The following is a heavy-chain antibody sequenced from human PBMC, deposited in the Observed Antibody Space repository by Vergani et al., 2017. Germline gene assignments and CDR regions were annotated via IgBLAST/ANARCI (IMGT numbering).Heavy chain of an antibody. CDR2: INPSGGHT. D-gene: IGHD3-9*01. CDR3: ARGDYGILTGYRY. J-gene: IGHJ4*02. V-gene: IGHV1-46*03. Sequence: QVQVVQSGAEVKKSGASVKVSCKTSGYTFSNYYMHWVRQAPGQGLEWIGIINPSGGHTNYAQKFQSRDTMTRETSTSTVYMELSSLRSEDTAIYYCARGDYGILTGYRYWGQGTLVTVSA. CDR1: GYTFSNYY.